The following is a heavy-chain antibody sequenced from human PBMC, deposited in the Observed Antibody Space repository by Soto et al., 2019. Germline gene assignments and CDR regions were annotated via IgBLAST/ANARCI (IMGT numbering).Heavy chain of an antibody. D-gene: IGHD6-6*01. CDR3: ASCIAARPVQGWFDP. V-gene: IGHV4-34*01. Sequence: SETLSLTCAVYGGSFSGYYWSWIRQPPGKGLEWIGEINHSGSTNYNPSLKSRVTISVDTSKNQFSLKLSSVTAADTAVYYCASCIAARPVQGWFDPWGQGTLVTVSS. CDR2: INHSGST. CDR1: GGSFSGYY. J-gene: IGHJ5*02.